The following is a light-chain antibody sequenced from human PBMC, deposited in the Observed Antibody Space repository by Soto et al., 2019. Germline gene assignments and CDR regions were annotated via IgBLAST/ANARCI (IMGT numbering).Light chain of an antibody. CDR3: QQYNS. CDR1: QSISSW. V-gene: IGKV1-5*03. CDR2: KAS. Sequence: DIQMTQSPSTLSASVGDRVTITCRASQSISSWLAWYQQKPGKAPKLLIYKASNLESGVPSRFSGSGSGTEFTLTISSLQPDDFATYYGQQYNSFGPGTKVDIK. J-gene: IGKJ3*01.